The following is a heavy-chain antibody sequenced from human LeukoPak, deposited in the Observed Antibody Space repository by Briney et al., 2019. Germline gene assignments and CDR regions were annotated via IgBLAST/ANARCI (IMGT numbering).Heavy chain of an antibody. V-gene: IGHV1-2*06. CDR2: INPNSGGT. CDR3: AREKVRQSGMDV. CDR1: GYTFTGYY. J-gene: IGHJ6*02. Sequence: VKVSCKASGYTFTGYYMHWVRQAPGQGLEWMGRINPNSGGTNYAQKFQGRVTMTRDTSINTAYMELSRLRSDDTAVYYCAREKVRQSGMDVWGQGTTVTVSS. D-gene: IGHD2-2*01.